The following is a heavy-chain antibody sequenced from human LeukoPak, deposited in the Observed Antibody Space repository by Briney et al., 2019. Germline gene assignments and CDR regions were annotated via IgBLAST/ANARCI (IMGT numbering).Heavy chain of an antibody. D-gene: IGHD6-19*01. J-gene: IGHJ5*02. V-gene: IGHV1-69*06. Sequence: SVKVSCKASGYTFTSYGISWVRQAPGQGLEWMGGIIPIFGTANYAQKFQGRVTITADKSTSTAYMELSSLRSEDTAVYYCARDLRQGSGWTRGYNWFDPWGQGTLVTVSS. CDR1: GYTFTSYG. CDR3: ARDLRQGSGWTRGYNWFDP. CDR2: IIPIFGTA.